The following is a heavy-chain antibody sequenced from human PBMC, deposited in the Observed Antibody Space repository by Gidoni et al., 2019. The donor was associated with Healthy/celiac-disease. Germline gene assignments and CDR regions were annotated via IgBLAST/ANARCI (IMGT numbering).Heavy chain of an antibody. V-gene: IGHV6-1*01. Sequence: QVQLQQSGPGLVKPSQTLSLTCAISGDSVPSNSAAWNWLRQSPSRGLEWLRRTCYRSKWYNDYAVSVKSRITINPDTSKNQFSLQLNSVTPEDTAVYYCARGRGYSGYDPHWYFDLWGRGTLVTVSS. D-gene: IGHD5-12*01. CDR3: ARGRGYSGYDPHWYFDL. CDR2: TCYRSKWYN. CDR1: GDSVPSNSAA. J-gene: IGHJ2*01.